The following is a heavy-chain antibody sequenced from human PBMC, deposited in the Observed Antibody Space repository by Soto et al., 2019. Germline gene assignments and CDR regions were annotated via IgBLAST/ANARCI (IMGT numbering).Heavy chain of an antibody. CDR1: GFTFSSET. V-gene: IGHV3-64*07. Sequence: EVQLMESGGGVVQPGGSLRLSRAASGFTFSSETMFWVRQAPGKGLEHITAISKNGDSTFYADSVKGRFSISRDNSKNTLYLHMGSLRAEDMAVYYCATREGFAYWGQGTLVTVSS. CDR3: ATREGFAY. CDR2: ISKNGDST. J-gene: IGHJ4*02.